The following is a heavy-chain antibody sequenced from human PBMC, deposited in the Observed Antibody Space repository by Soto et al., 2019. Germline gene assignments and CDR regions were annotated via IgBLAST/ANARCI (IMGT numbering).Heavy chain of an antibody. Sequence: LSLTCTVSGDAISGGDDYWNWIRQPPGKGLEWIGYIYYSGSTYYNPSLKSRVTISVDTSKNQFSLKLSSVTAADTAVYYCARGPTVVTPLYYYYGMDVWGQGTTVTVSS. CDR3: ARGPTVVTPLYYYYGMDV. CDR1: GDAISGGDDY. D-gene: IGHD4-17*01. V-gene: IGHV4-30-4*01. J-gene: IGHJ6*02. CDR2: IYYSGST.